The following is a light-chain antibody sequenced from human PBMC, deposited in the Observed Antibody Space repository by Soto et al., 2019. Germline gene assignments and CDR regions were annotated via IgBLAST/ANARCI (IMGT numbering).Light chain of an antibody. CDR3: QSGVT. V-gene: IGKV3-11*01. Sequence: EIVLTQSPATLSLSPGERATLSCRASQSFSSYLAWYQQKPGQAPRLLIYDASNSATGIPTRFSGSGSGSDFNLTLSSLEPEDFAVYYCQSGVTFGQGTRLEIK. CDR2: DAS. CDR1: QSFSSY. J-gene: IGKJ5*01.